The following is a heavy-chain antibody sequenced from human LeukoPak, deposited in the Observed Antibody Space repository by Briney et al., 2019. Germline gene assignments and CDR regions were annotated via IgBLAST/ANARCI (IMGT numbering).Heavy chain of an antibody. V-gene: IGHV1-69*04. Sequence: SVKVSCKASGGTFRSYAISWVRQAPGQGLEWMGRIIPILGVANYAQKFQGRVTITADKSTSTAYMDLSSLRSEDTAVYYCARGRESGSYGYFQHWGQGTLVTVSS. J-gene: IGHJ1*01. D-gene: IGHD1-26*01. CDR2: IIPILGVA. CDR1: GGTFRSYA. CDR3: ARGRESGSYGYFQH.